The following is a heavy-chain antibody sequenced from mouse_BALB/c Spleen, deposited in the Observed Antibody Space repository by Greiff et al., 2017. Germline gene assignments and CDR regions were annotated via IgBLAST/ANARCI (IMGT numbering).Heavy chain of an antibody. J-gene: IGHJ4*01. CDR2: ISNGGGST. V-gene: IGHV5-12-2*01. Sequence: EVMLVESGGGLVQPGGSLKLSCAASGFTFSSYTMSWVRQTPEKRLEWVAYISNGGGSTYYPDTVKGRFTISRDNAKNTLYLQMSSLKSEDTAMYYCARDDGNYGSYAMDYWGQGTSVTVSS. CDR3: ARDDGNYGSYAMDY. D-gene: IGHD2-3*01. CDR1: GFTFSSYT.